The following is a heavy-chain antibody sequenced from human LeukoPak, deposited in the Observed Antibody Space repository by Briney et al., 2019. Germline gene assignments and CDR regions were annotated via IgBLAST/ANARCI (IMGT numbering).Heavy chain of an antibody. Sequence: ASVKVSCKASGYTFTGYYMHWVRQAPGQGLEWMGWINPNSGGTNYAQKFQGRVTMTRDTSISTAYMELSRLRSDDTAVYYCARGLLWFGELLSYFDYWGQGTLVTVSS. V-gene: IGHV1-2*02. D-gene: IGHD3-10*01. CDR2: INPNSGGT. CDR3: ARGLLWFGELLSYFDY. J-gene: IGHJ4*02. CDR1: GYTFTGYY.